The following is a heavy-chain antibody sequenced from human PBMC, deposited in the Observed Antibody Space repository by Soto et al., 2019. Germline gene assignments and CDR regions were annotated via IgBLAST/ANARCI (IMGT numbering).Heavy chain of an antibody. CDR1: GGSISSYY. V-gene: IGHV4-59*01. J-gene: IGHJ5*02. Sequence: QVQLQESGPGLVKPSETLSLTCTVSGGSISSYYWSWIRQPPGKGLEWIGYIYYSGSTNYNPSLMRLVPLSIGTSRDHVCLPLSTVGAADSAVYYGARDRAAVTTFWFDPWGQGTLVTVSS. CDR3: ARDRAAVTTFWFDP. CDR2: IYYSGST. D-gene: IGHD4-17*01.